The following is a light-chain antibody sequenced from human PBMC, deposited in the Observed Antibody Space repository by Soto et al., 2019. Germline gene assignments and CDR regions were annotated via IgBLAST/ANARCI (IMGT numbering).Light chain of an antibody. Sequence: QSVLTQPASVSGSPGQSITISCTGTSGDVGAYEFVSWYQQHPGKAPKLIIYEGTNRPSGVSNRFSGSKSGNTASLTISGLQAEDEADYHCSSYKSGSTPYVFGTGTKLTVL. CDR1: SGDVGAYEF. V-gene: IGLV2-14*01. J-gene: IGLJ1*01. CDR3: SSYKSGSTPYV. CDR2: EGT.